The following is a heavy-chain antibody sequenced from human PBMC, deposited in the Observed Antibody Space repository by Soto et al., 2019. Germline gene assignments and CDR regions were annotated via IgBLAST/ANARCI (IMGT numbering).Heavy chain of an antibody. CDR1: GFTFSSYG. J-gene: IGHJ4*02. V-gene: IGHV3-48*02. Sequence: GGSLRLSFAVSGFTFSSYGMPWVRQAPGKGLEWVSYISSTSTTIYYTDSVKGRFTISRDNAKNSLYLQMSSLRDEDTAVYYWARGSPFLPWGQGTLVTVSS. CDR2: ISSTSTTI. CDR3: ARGSPFLP.